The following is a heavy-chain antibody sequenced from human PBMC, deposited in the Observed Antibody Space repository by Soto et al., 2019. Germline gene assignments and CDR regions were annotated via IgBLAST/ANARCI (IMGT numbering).Heavy chain of an antibody. CDR3: AKDLIRLSSGLTPIDY. CDR2: ISGSGGST. Sequence: PGGSLRLSCAASGFTFSSYAMSWVRQAPGKGLEWVSAISGSGGSTYYADSVKGRFTISRDNSKNTLYLQMNSLRAEDTAVYYCAKDLIRLSSGLTPIDYWGQGTLVTVSS. J-gene: IGHJ4*02. V-gene: IGHV3-23*01. D-gene: IGHD6-19*01. CDR1: GFTFSSYA.